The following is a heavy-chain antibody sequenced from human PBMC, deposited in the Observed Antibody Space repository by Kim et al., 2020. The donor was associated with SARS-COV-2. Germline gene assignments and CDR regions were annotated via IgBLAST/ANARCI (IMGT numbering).Heavy chain of an antibody. CDR1: GFTFSSYA. Sequence: GGSLRLSCAASGFTFSSYAMHWVRQAPGKGLEWVAVISYDGSNKYYADSVKGRFTISRDNSKNTLYLQMNSLRAEDTAVYYCARGPLGVLTGYYNYWGQGTLVTVSS. CDR3: ARGPLGVLTGYYNY. V-gene: IGHV3-30*04. J-gene: IGHJ4*02. D-gene: IGHD3-9*01. CDR2: ISYDGSNK.